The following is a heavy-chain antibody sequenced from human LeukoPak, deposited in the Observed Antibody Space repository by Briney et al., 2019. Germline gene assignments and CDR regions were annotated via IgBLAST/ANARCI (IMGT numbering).Heavy chain of an antibody. CDR1: GFTFSDYY. CDR2: ISSTGRTI. Sequence: GGSLRLSCAASGFTFSDYYMSWIRQAPGKALGWVSHISSTGRTIYYADSVRGRFTISRDNAKNSLYLQMDSLRAEDTAVYYCAKDLAPIDYWGQGTLVTVSS. V-gene: IGHV3-11*01. CDR3: AKDLAPIDY. D-gene: IGHD5-12*01. J-gene: IGHJ4*02.